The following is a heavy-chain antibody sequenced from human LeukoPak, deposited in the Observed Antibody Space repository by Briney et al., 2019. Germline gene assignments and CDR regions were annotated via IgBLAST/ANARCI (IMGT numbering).Heavy chain of an antibody. Sequence: PSETLSLTCTVSGGSISSSSYYWGWIRQPPGKGLERIGSIYYSGSTYYNPSLKSRVTISVDTSKNQFSLKLSSVTAADTAVYYCARHGDYGDYVMFDYWGQGTLVTVSS. CDR1: GGSISSSSYY. CDR2: IYYSGST. J-gene: IGHJ4*02. D-gene: IGHD4-17*01. V-gene: IGHV4-39*01. CDR3: ARHGDYGDYVMFDY.